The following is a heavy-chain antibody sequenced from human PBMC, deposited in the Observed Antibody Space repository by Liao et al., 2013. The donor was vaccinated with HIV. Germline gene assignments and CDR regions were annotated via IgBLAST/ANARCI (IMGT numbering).Heavy chain of an antibody. V-gene: IGHV4-61*02. CDR3: ARAGGRYAGFDI. CDR1: GDLIRRDNYY. D-gene: IGHD3-16*01. CDR2: VHASGST. Sequence: QVRLQESGPGLVKPSQTLSLTCTVSGDLIRRDNYYWSWIRQPAGKGLEWIGRVHASGSTNYNPSLRSRVTMSVDTSRNQFSLQLSSVTAADTALYYCARAGGRYAGFDIWGQGTMVTVSS. J-gene: IGHJ3*02.